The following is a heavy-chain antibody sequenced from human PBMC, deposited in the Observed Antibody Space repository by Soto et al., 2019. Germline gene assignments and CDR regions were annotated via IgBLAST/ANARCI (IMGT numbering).Heavy chain of an antibody. CDR3: ARHGGGSYSIDY. CDR1: GGSISSGGYY. Sequence: QVQLQESGPGLVKPSQTLSLTCTVSGGSISSGGYYWSWIRQHPGKGLEWIGYIYYSGSTYYNPSLTTPVSVLVAXAKNPFSLKLRSVTAADTAVYYRARHGGGSYSIDYGGQGTLVTVSS. CDR2: IYYSGST. D-gene: IGHD1-26*01. V-gene: IGHV4-31*01. J-gene: IGHJ4*02.